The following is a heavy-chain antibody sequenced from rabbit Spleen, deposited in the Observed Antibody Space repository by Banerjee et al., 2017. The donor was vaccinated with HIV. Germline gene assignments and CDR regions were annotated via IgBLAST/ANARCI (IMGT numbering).Heavy chain of an antibody. CDR2: IYSVIDYT. V-gene: IGHV1S40*01. J-gene: IGHJ4*01. Sequence: QSLEESGGGLVKPGASLTLTCKASGVSFSSGYDMCWVRQAPGKGLEWIGSIYSVIDYTYYASWVKGRFTISKTSSTTVTLQMTSLTVADTATYFCARSPFNLWGPGTLVTVS. CDR1: GVSFSSGYD. CDR3: ARSPFNL.